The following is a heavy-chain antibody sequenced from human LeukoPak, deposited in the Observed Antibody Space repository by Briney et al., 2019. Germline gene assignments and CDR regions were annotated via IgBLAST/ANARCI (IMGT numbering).Heavy chain of an antibody. D-gene: IGHD6-19*01. J-gene: IGHJ4*02. Sequence: PGGSLRLSCAASGFTFGSYGMHWARQAPGKGLEWVAVIWYDGSNKYYADSVKGRFTISRDNSKNTLYLQMNSLRAEDTAVYYCARGDKYSSGYYFDHWGQGTLVTVSS. CDR2: IWYDGSNK. V-gene: IGHV3-33*01. CDR3: ARGDKYSSGYYFDH. CDR1: GFTFGSYG.